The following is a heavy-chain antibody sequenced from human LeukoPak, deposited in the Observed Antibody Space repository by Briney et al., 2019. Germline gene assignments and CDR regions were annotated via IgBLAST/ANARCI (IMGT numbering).Heavy chain of an antibody. D-gene: IGHD2-2*01. V-gene: IGHV5-51*01. Sequence: PGESLKTSCKGSGYSFTSYWIGWARQIPGKGLEWMGIIYPGDSGTRYSPSFQGQVTISADKSISTAYLQWSSLKASDTAMYYCARGEAMNGQGNGYFDYWGQGTLVTVSS. CDR2: IYPGDSGT. J-gene: IGHJ4*02. CDR3: ARGEAMNGQGNGYFDY. CDR1: GYSFTSYW.